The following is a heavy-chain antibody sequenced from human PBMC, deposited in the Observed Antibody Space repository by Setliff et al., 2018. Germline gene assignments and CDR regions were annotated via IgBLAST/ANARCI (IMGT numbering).Heavy chain of an antibody. Sequence: SETLSLTCTVSGGSISSGGYYWSWIRQHPGKGLEWIGYIYYSGSTYYNPSLKSRVTISVDTSKNQFSLKLSSVTAEDTAVYYCARVPRFTDTRNAFDIWGQGTMVTV. CDR3: ARVPRFTDTRNAFDI. CDR2: IYYSGST. V-gene: IGHV4-31*03. D-gene: IGHD5-18*01. J-gene: IGHJ3*02. CDR1: GGSISSGGYY.